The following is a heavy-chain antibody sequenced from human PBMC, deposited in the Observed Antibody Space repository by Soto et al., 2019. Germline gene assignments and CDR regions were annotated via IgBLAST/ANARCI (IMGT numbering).Heavy chain of an antibody. V-gene: IGHV4-39*01. D-gene: IGHD2-8*01. CDR2: IYYSGST. J-gene: IGHJ5*02. Sequence: SETLSLTCTVSGGSISSSSYYWGWIRQPPGKGLEWIGSIYYSGSTYYNPSLKSRVTISVDTSKNQFSLKLSSVTAADTAVYYCAIQRERRMVYAHNWLDPWGEGTLVTVS. CDR3: AIQRERRMVYAHNWLDP. CDR1: GGSISSSSYY.